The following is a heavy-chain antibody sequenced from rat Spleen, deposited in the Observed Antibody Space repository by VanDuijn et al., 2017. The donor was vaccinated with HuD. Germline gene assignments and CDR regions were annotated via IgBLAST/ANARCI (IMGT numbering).Heavy chain of an antibody. CDR3: ARDGFGVRGDLFLDY. J-gene: IGHJ2*01. D-gene: IGHD4-3*01. CDR1: GFSLTDYS. Sequence: QVQLWESGPGLVQPSQTLSLTCTVSGFSLTDYSVHWVRQPPGKGLEWMGRIQSGGSTDYSSALKSRLSISRDTSKNQVFLKMNSLQAEDTAIYYCARDGFGVRGDLFLDYWGQGIMVTVSS. V-gene: IGHV2-19*01. CDR2: IQSGGST.